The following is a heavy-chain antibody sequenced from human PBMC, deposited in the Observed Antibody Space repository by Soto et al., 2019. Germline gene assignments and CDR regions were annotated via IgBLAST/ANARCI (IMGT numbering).Heavy chain of an antibody. J-gene: IGHJ5*02. CDR1: GFTFSSYA. D-gene: IGHD3-22*01. CDR2: ISGSGGST. V-gene: IGHV3-23*01. Sequence: GGSLRLSCAASGFTFSSYAMSWVRQAPGKGLEWVSAISGSGGSTYYADSVKGRFTISRDNSKNTLYLQMNSPRAEDTAVYYCAKSQTYYYDSSGYSTWGQGTLVTVSS. CDR3: AKSQTYYYDSSGYST.